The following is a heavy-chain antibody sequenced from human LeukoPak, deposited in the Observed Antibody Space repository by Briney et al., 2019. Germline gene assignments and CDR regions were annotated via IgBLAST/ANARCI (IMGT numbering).Heavy chain of an antibody. J-gene: IGHJ4*02. CDR2: IYHSGSP. CDR1: GYSLSSGYY. CDR3: AREGRENIAIGVD. D-gene: IGHD3-16*02. V-gene: IGHV4-38-2*02. Sequence: SETLSLTCTVSGYSLSSGYYWGWFRQTPGRGPEWIASIYHSGSPYYNPSLKSRVTISEDLSRNVFSLTLNSVTAADAAVYYCAREGRENIAIGVDWGQGALVTVSS.